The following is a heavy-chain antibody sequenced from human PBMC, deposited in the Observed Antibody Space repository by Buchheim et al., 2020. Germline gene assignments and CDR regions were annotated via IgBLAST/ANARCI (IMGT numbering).Heavy chain of an antibody. J-gene: IGHJ4*02. CDR2: ISYDGSNK. D-gene: IGHD6-19*01. Sequence: QVQLVESGGGVVQPGRSLRLSCAASGFTFSSYGMHWVRQAPGKGLEWVAVISYDGSNKYYADSVRGRFTISRDNSENTLCLQMNSLRAEDTAVYYCAKDSQWLKPEYFDCWGQGTLITVSS. V-gene: IGHV3-30*18. CDR3: AKDSQWLKPEYFDC. CDR1: GFTFSSYG.